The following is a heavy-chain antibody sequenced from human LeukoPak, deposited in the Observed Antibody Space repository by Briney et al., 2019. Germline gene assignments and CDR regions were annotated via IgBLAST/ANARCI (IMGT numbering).Heavy chain of an antibody. D-gene: IGHD3-22*01. CDR3: ARDADTSGHYSFFDY. CDR1: GFTFSSYG. CDR2: FWSDGINK. Sequence: PGRSLRLSCAASGFTFSSYGIHWVRQAPGKGLEWVAVFWSDGINKYYADSVKGRFTVSRDNSKNTLYLQMNSLRAEDTAVYYRARDADTSGHYSFFDYWGQGTLVTVSS. V-gene: IGHV3-33*01. J-gene: IGHJ4*02.